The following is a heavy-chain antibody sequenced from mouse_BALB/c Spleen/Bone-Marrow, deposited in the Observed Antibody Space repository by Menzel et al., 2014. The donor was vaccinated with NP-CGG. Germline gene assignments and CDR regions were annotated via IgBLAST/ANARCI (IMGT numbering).Heavy chain of an antibody. CDR2: INPNIGGT. Sequence: VQLQQSGPELVKPGASVKISCKTSGYTLTEYTIHWVKQSHGKSLEWIGNINPNIGGTTYNQKFKGKATLTVDMSSSTAYMDLRSLTSGDSAVYYCARGRFAYWGQGTLVTVSA. CDR1: GYTLTEYT. J-gene: IGHJ3*01. V-gene: IGHV1-18*01. CDR3: ARGRFAY.